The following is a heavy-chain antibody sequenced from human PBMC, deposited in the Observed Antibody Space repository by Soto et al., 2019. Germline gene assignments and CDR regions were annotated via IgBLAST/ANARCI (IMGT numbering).Heavy chain of an antibody. D-gene: IGHD3-10*01. V-gene: IGHV3-33*01. CDR1: XXXFSNYG. CDR2: IWYDGSNK. CDR3: AAGEPLNY. J-gene: IGHJ4*02. Sequence: QMQLVESGGGVVQPGRSLRLSCAXXXXXFSNYGMHWVRQAPGKGLEWVAIIWYDGSNKYYADSVKGRFTISRDNSKNTVYLQMNSLRAEDTAMYFCAAGEPLNYRGQGTLVTVSS.